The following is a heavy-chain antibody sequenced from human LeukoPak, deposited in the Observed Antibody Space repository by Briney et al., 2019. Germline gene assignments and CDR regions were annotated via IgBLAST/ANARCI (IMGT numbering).Heavy chain of an antibody. CDR2: IYYSGGT. J-gene: IGHJ4*02. V-gene: IGHV4-39*07. CDR1: GGSISRYY. Sequence: SETLSLTCTVSGGSISRYYWGWIRQPPGKGLEWVGSIYYSGGTYYNPSLKSRVTVSVDKSKNQFSLKLSSVTAADTAVYYCARDSGLVPRPYYFDYWGQGTLVTVSS. CDR3: ARDSGLVPRPYYFDY. D-gene: IGHD2-2*01.